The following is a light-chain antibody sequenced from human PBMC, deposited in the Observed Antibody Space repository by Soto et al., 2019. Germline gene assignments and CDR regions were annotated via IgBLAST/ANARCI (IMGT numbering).Light chain of an antibody. CDR2: GAS. CDR3: QQYGRSPPYT. J-gene: IGKJ2*01. CDR1: QSVSSSY. V-gene: IGKV3-20*01. Sequence: EIVLTQSPGTLSLSPGERATLSCRASQSVSSSYLAWYQQKPGQAPRLLIYGASSRATGIPDRFSGSGSGTDFTLTISRLEPEDCAVYYCQQYGRSPPYTFGPGTKLEIK.